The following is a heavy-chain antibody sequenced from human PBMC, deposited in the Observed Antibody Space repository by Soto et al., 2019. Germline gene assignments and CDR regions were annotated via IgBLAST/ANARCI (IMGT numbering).Heavy chain of an antibody. D-gene: IGHD2-15*01. J-gene: IGHJ4*02. CDR2: ITPHNGDT. CDR1: GYPFVTYG. Sequence: IQLLQSGAEVKKPGTSVKVSCKASGYPFVTYGISWVRQAPGQGPEWLGWITPHNGDTNYAQKVQGRVTMTTDSATGTAYLEVRSLRSDDTAVYHCARLAPCSGGDTCYSRALDYWGQGTVVTVSS. V-gene: IGHV1-18*01. CDR3: ARLAPCSGGDTCYSRALDY.